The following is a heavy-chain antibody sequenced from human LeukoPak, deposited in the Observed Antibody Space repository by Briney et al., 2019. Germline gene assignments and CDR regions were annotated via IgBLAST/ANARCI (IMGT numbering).Heavy chain of an antibody. V-gene: IGHV4-30-2*01. CDR3: ASVVGATRDAFDI. Sequence: SGTLSLTCAVSGGSISSGGYYWSWIRQPPGKGLEWIGYIYHSGSTYYNPSLKSRVTISVDRSKNQFSLKLSSVTAADTAVYYCASVVGATRDAFDIWGQGTMVTVSS. CDR2: IYHSGST. CDR1: GGSISSGGYY. J-gene: IGHJ3*02. D-gene: IGHD1-26*01.